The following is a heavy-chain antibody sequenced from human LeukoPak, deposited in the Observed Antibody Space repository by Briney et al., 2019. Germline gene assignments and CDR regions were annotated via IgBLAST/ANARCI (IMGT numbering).Heavy chain of an antibody. Sequence: PGGSLRLSCAASGFTFSSYWMSWVRQAPGKGLEWVANIKQDGSEKYYVDSVKSRFTISRDNAKNSLYLQMNSLRAEDTAVYYCARVDGSGTPRFDPWGQGTLVTVSS. D-gene: IGHD3-10*01. CDR1: GFTFSSYW. CDR3: ARVDGSGTPRFDP. J-gene: IGHJ5*02. V-gene: IGHV3-7*01. CDR2: IKQDGSEK.